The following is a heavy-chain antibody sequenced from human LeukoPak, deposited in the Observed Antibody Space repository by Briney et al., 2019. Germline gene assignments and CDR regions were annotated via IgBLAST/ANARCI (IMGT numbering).Heavy chain of an antibody. V-gene: IGHV3-30-3*01. D-gene: IGHD6-13*01. J-gene: IGHJ4*02. CDR3: ARGGPSSWYGYFDY. Sequence: GGSLRLSCAASGFTLSSYAMHWVRQAPGKGLEWVAVISYDGSNKYYADSVKGRFTISRDNSKNTLYLQMNSLRAEDTAVYYCARGGPSSWYGYFDYWGQGTLVTVSS. CDR2: ISYDGSNK. CDR1: GFTLSSYA.